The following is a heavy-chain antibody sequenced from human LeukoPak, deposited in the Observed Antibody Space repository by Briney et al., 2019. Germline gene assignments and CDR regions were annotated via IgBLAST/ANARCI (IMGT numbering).Heavy chain of an antibody. V-gene: IGHV4-34*01. J-gene: IGHJ4*02. D-gene: IGHD3-10*01. CDR3: ARHRATGITMVRGVPSPLDY. CDR2: INHSGIT. Sequence: SETLSLTCSVSGGSFIDYSWSWIRQPPGKGLEWIGEINHSGITNYNPSLESRITMSVDTSKNQFSLKLSSVTAADTAVYYCARHRATGITMVRGVPSPLDYWGQGTLVTVFS. CDR1: GGSFIDYS.